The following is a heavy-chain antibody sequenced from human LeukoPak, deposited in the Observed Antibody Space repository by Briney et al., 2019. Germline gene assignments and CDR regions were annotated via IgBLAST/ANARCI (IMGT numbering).Heavy chain of an antibody. CDR2: INHSGST. V-gene: IGHV4-34*01. J-gene: IGHJ4*02. D-gene: IGHD2-21*01. Sequence: SETLSLTCAVYGGSFSGYYWSWIRQPPGKGLEWIGEINHSGSTNYNPSLKSRVTISVDTSKNQFSLKLSSVTAADTAVYYCARDPFPPKCGGDCFDYWGQGTLVTVSS. CDR3: ARDPFPPKCGGDCFDY. CDR1: GGSFSGYY.